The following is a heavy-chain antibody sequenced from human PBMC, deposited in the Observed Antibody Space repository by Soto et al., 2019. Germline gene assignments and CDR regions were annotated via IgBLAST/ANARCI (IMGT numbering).Heavy chain of an antibody. J-gene: IGHJ6*02. CDR2: ISSSSSTI. V-gene: IGHV3-48*02. CDR3: ARAEIEFSSGSRYYYYYYGMDV. CDR1: GFTFSSYS. Sequence: EVQLVESGGGLVQPGGSLRLSCAASGFTFSSYSMNWVRQAPGKGLEWVSYISSSSSTIYYADSVKGRFTISRDNAKNSLYLQMNSLRDEDTAVYYCARAEIEFSSGSRYYYYYYGMDVWGQGTTVTVSS. D-gene: IGHD6-19*01.